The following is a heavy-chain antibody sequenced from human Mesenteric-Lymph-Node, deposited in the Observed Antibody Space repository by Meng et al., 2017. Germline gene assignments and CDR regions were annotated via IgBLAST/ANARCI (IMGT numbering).Heavy chain of an antibody. V-gene: IGHV1-69*13. Sequence: SVKVSCKASGGTFSNYPISWVRQAPGQGLEWMGGIIPIFDTPNYAQRFQDRVTITADESTSTAYMELSSLRSEDTAVYYCAREGEAVAGFSSYNWFDPWGQGTLVTVSS. J-gene: IGHJ5*02. CDR3: AREGEAVAGFSSYNWFDP. CDR1: GGTFSNYP. CDR2: IIPIFDTP. D-gene: IGHD6-19*01.